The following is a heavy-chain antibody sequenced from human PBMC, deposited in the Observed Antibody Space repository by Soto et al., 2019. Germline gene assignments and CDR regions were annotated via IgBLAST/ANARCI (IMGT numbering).Heavy chain of an antibody. CDR3: ARGTSPSAMIVVAPDY. CDR2: IYYSGST. Sequence: SETLSLTCTVSGGSISIGGYYWSWIRHHPGKGLEWIGYIYYSGSTYYNPSLKSRVTISVDTSKNQFSLKLSSVTAADTAVYYCARGTSPSAMIVVAPDYWGQGTLVTV. J-gene: IGHJ4*02. D-gene: IGHD3-22*01. CDR1: GGSISIGGYY. V-gene: IGHV4-31*03.